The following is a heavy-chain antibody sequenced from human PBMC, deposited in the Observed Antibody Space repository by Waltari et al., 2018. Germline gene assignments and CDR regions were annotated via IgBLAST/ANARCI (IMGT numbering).Heavy chain of an antibody. CDR3: ARCVGSSSFWFDP. Sequence: QVQLQESGPGLVKPSETLSLTCTVSGGSVSSGSYYWSWIRQPPGKGLEWIGYIYYSGSTNYNPSLKSRVTISVDTSKNQFSLKLSSVTAADTAVYYCARCVGSSSFWFDPWGQGTLVTVSS. CDR1: GGSVSSGSYY. J-gene: IGHJ5*02. V-gene: IGHV4-61*01. D-gene: IGHD6-6*01. CDR2: IYYSGST.